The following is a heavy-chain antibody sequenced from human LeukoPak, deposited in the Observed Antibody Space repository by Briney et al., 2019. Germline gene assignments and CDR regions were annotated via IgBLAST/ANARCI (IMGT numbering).Heavy chain of an antibody. J-gene: IGHJ4*02. V-gene: IGHV1-69*13. D-gene: IGHD3-16*02. CDR1: GGTFSSYA. Sequence: GASVKVSCKASGGTFSSYAISWVRQAPGQGLEWMGGIIPIFGTANYAQKFQGRVTITADESTSTAYMELSSLRSEDTAVYYCARGGYDYVWVSYRPFDYWGQGTLVTVSS. CDR3: ARGGYDYVWVSYRPFDY. CDR2: IIPIFGTA.